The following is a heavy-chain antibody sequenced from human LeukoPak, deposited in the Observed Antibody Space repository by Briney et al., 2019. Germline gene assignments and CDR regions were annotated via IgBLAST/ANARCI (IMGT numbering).Heavy chain of an antibody. D-gene: IGHD4-17*01. Sequence: SETLSLTCAVYGGSFSGYYWSWIRQPPGKGLEWIGEINHSGSTNYNPSLKSRATISVDTSKNQFSLKLSSVTAADTAVYYCARGPPGDDYGDYGDYWGQGTLVTVSS. V-gene: IGHV4-34*01. CDR2: INHSGST. CDR3: ARGPPGDDYGDYGDY. CDR1: GGSFSGYY. J-gene: IGHJ4*02.